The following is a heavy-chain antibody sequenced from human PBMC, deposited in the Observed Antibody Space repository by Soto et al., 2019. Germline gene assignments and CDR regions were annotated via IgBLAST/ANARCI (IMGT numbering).Heavy chain of an antibody. V-gene: IGHV1-69*12. CDR2: IIPIFATA. J-gene: IGHJ6*02. CDR1: GGTFSSYA. Sequence: QVQLVQSGAEVKKPGSSVKVSCKASGGTFSSYAINWVRQAPGQALEWMGGIIPIFATADYAQKFQGRVTITADESTSTAYMELSSLRSERTAVYYCAQCLLGVNYYYGIDGWGQGTTVTASS. CDR3: AQCLLGVNYYYGIDG. D-gene: IGHD3-16*01.